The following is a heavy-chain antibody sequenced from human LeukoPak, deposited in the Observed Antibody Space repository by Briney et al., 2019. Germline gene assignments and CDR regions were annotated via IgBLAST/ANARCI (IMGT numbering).Heavy chain of an antibody. CDR2: ISGSGGSP. V-gene: IGHV3-23*01. J-gene: IGHJ4*02. Sequence: GGSLRLSCVASGFTFSSFPMIWVRQAPGKGLEWVSAISGSGGSPYYADSVKGRFTISRDNSSNTLYLQMNSLRVDDTAVYFCAKDLGYWGQGTLVTVS. CDR3: AKDLGY. CDR1: GFTFSSFP.